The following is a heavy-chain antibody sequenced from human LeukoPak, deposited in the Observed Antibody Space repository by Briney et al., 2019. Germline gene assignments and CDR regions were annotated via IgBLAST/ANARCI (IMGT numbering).Heavy chain of an antibody. CDR1: GFTFSGYS. CDR3: AREWYYFDY. V-gene: IGHV3-48*01. Sequence: PGGSLRLSCAASGFTFSGYSMNWVRQAPGKGLEWVSYISSSSTTTRYADSVKGRFTISRDNAKNSLYLQMNSLRGEDTAVYYCAREWYYFDYWGQGTLVTVSS. J-gene: IGHJ4*02. D-gene: IGHD2-15*01. CDR2: ISSSSTTT.